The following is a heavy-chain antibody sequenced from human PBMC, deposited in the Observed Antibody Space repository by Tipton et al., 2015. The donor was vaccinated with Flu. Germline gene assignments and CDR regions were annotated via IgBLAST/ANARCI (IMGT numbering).Heavy chain of an antibody. CDR2: INHSGST. CDR3: ARGYCSGGSCSYWYFDL. CDR1: GGSFSGYY. D-gene: IGHD2-15*01. Sequence: GLVKPSQTLSLTCAVYGGSFSGYYWSRIRQPPGKGLEWIGEINHSGSTNYNPSLKSRVTISVDTSKNQFSLKLSSVTAADTAVYYCARGYCSGGSCSYWYFDLWGRGTLVTVSS. J-gene: IGHJ2*01. V-gene: IGHV4-34*01.